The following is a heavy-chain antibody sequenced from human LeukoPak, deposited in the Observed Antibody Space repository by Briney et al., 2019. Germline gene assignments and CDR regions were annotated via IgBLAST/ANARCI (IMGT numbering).Heavy chain of an antibody. V-gene: IGHV1-18*01. CDR1: GYTFINYG. Sequence: GASVKVSCKASGYTFINYGISCVRQAPGQGLEWMGWISAYNGNTNYAQKLQGRVTMTTDTSTSTAYMELRSLGSDDTAVYYCARDRSPHYYDSSGFDYWGQGTLVTVSS. J-gene: IGHJ4*02. D-gene: IGHD3-22*01. CDR2: ISAYNGNT. CDR3: ARDRSPHYYDSSGFDY.